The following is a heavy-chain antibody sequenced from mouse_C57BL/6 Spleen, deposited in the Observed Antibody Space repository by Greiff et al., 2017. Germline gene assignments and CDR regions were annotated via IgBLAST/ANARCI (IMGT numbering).Heavy chain of an antibody. CDR3: ARWGDLTDAYFDY. Sequence: QVQLQQSGPELVKPGASVKMSCKASGYTFTSYWITWVKQRPGQGLEWIGDIYPGSGSTNYNEKFKSKATLTVDTSSSTAYMQLNSLTSEDSAVYYCARWGDLTDAYFDYWGQGTTLTVSS. CDR1: GYTFTSYW. D-gene: IGHD4-1*01. CDR2: IYPGSGST. V-gene: IGHV1-55*01. J-gene: IGHJ2*01.